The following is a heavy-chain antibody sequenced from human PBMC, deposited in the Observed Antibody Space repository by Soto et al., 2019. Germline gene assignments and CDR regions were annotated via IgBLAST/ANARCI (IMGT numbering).Heavy chain of an antibody. J-gene: IGHJ4*02. CDR2: IWYDGSNK. Sequence: QVQLVESGGGVVQPGRSLRLSCAASGFTFSSYGMHWVRQAPGKGLEWVAVIWYDGSNKYYADSVKGRFTISRDNSKNTLYLQMNSLRAEDTAVYYCARQLVVGATDFDYWGQGTLVTVSS. CDR1: GFTFSSYG. D-gene: IGHD1-26*01. V-gene: IGHV3-33*01. CDR3: ARQLVVGATDFDY.